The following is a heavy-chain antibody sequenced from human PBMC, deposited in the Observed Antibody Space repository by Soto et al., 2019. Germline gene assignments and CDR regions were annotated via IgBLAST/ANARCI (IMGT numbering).Heavy chain of an antibody. CDR3: AGASYYDFWSGSYELHY. V-gene: IGHV3-74*01. Sequence: PGGSLRLSCAASGFTFSSYWMHWVRQAPGKGLVWVSRMNSVGSSTSYADSVKGRFTISRDNAKNTLYLQMNSLRAEDTAVYYCAGASYYDFWSGSYELHYWGQGTLVTVSS. CDR2: MNSVGSST. J-gene: IGHJ4*02. CDR1: GFTFSSYW. D-gene: IGHD3-3*01.